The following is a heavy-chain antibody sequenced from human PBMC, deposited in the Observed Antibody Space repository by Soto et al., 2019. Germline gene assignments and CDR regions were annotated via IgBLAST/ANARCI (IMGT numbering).Heavy chain of an antibody. V-gene: IGHV3-21*01. Sequence: GGSLRLSCVASGFTFTNYAMNWVRQAPGRGLEWVSSIGTSSSYIYYADSVKGRFTISRDNAKNSLFLQMNSLRADDTAVYYCARDSVRDYLYYYYGMDVWGQGTTVTVSS. D-gene: IGHD4-17*01. CDR3: ARDSVRDYLYYYYGMDV. CDR1: GFTFTNYA. CDR2: IGTSSSYI. J-gene: IGHJ6*02.